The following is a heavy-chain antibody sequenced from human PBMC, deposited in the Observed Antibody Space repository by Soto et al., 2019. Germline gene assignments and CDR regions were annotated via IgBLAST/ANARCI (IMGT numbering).Heavy chain of an antibody. Sequence: GGSLRLSCAASGFTFSSYAMTWVRQAPGKGLEYVSTLSGSGFNAYYADSVKGRFTISRDNSKNTLYLQMNSLRVEDTAIYYCAKPLQVYWGQGTQVTVSS. CDR2: LSGSGFNA. J-gene: IGHJ4*02. CDR3: AKPLQVY. V-gene: IGHV3-23*01. CDR1: GFTFSSYA.